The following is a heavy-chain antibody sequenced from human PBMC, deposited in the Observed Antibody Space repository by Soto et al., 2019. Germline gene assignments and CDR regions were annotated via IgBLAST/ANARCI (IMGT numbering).Heavy chain of an antibody. J-gene: IGHJ6*02. CDR2: ISSSSSYI. V-gene: IGHV3-21*01. CDR1: VFTFRSYS. CDR3: ARDQSAGYCSSTSCYNYYYGMDV. Sequence: PGGSLRLACAASVFTFRSYSMSWVRQAPGRGLELVSSISSSSSYIYYADSVKGRFTISRDNAKNSLYLQMNSLRAEDTAVYYCARDQSAGYCSSTSCYNYYYGMDVWGQGTTVTVSS. D-gene: IGHD2-2*02.